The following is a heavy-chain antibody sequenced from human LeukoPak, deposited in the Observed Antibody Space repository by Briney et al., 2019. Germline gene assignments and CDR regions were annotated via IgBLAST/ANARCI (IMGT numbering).Heavy chain of an antibody. Sequence: PSETLSLTCIVSGGSISSSIYYWAWVRQPPGKGLEWIGTVFYNGATQYSPSLRSRVTISIDTSKNQFSLKLNSVTAADTAVYYCARGLSDVYWGQGTLVTVSS. V-gene: IGHV4-39*07. J-gene: IGHJ4*02. CDR3: ARGLSDVY. CDR2: VFYNGAT. CDR1: GGSISSSIYY.